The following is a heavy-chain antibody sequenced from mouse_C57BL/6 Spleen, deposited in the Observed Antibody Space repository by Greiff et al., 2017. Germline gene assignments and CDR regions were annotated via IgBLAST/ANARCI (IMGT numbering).Heavy chain of an antibody. CDR1: GYTFTSYW. CDR2: IDPSDSYT. CDR3: ARCSAYDGYLAWFAY. J-gene: IGHJ3*01. D-gene: IGHD2-3*01. Sequence: QVQLQQPGAELVKPGASVKLSCKASGYTFTSYWMQWVKQRPGQGLEWIGEIDPSDSYTNYNQKFKGKATLTVDTSSSTAYMQLSSLTSEDSAVYYCARCSAYDGYLAWFAYWGQGTLVTVSA. V-gene: IGHV1-50*01.